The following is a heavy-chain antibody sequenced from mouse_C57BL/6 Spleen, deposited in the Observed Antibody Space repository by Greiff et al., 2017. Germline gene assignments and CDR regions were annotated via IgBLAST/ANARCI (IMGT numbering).Heavy chain of an antibody. Sequence: QVQLKQPGAELVKPGASVKLSCKASGYTFTSYWMQWVKQRPGQGLEWIGEIDPSDSYTNYNKKFKGKATLTVDPSSSTAYMQLSGLTSEDSAVYYCAREVLGGFDYWGQGTTLTVSS. CDR1: GYTFTSYW. D-gene: IGHD1-1*01. CDR3: AREVLGGFDY. V-gene: IGHV1-50*01. J-gene: IGHJ2*01. CDR2: IDPSDSYT.